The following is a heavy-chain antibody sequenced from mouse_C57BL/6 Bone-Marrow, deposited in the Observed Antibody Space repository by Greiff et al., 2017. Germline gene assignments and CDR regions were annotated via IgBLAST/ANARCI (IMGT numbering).Heavy chain of an antibody. V-gene: IGHV1-81*01. CDR1: GYTFTSYG. CDR2: IYPRSGNT. Sequence: QVQLQQSGAELARPGASVKLSCKASGYTFTSYGISWVKQRTGQGLEWIGEIYPRSGNTYSNEKFKGKATLTADKSSSTAYMELRSLSSEDSAVYLCSNGSRWAYWGQGTLVTVSA. CDR3: SNGSRWAY. D-gene: IGHD1-1*01. J-gene: IGHJ3*01.